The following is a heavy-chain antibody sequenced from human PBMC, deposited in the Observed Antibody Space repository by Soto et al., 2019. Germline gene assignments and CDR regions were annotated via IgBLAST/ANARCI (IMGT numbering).Heavy chain of an antibody. J-gene: IGHJ4*02. D-gene: IGHD3-22*01. V-gene: IGHV1-69*13. Sequence: SVKVSCKASGGTFSSYAISCVRQAPGQGLEWMGGIIPIFGTANYAQKFQGRVTITADESTSTAYMELSSLRSEDTVVYYCASIPRSGYSTHFDYWGQGTLVTVSS. CDR2: IIPIFGTA. CDR3: ASIPRSGYSTHFDY. CDR1: GGTFSSYA.